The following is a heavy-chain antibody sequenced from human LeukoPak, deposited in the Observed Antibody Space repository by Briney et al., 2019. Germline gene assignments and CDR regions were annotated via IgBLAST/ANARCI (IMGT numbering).Heavy chain of an antibody. CDR3: ARVPPNWNYESYYYYMDV. V-gene: IGHV1-18*01. CDR2: ISAYNGNT. Sequence: GASVKVSCKASGYTFTSYGISWVRQAPGQGLEWMGWISAYNGNTNYAQKLQGRVTMTTDTSTSTAYMELRSLRSDDTAVYYCARVPPNWNYESYYYYMDVWGKGTTVTVSS. CDR1: GYTFTSYG. D-gene: IGHD1-7*01. J-gene: IGHJ6*03.